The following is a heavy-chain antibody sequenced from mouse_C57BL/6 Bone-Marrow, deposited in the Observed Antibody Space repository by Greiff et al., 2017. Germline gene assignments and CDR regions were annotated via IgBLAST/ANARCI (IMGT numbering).Heavy chain of an antibody. V-gene: IGHV1-76*01. CDR1: GYTFTDYY. Sequence: QVQLQESGAELVRPGASVKLSCKASGYTFTDYYINWVKQRPGQGLEWIARIYPGSGNTYYNEKFKGKATLTADKSSSTAYMQLSSLTSEDSAVYFCARGSRLDYWGQGTTLTVSS. CDR2: IYPGSGNT. J-gene: IGHJ2*01. CDR3: ARGSRLDY. D-gene: IGHD1-1*01.